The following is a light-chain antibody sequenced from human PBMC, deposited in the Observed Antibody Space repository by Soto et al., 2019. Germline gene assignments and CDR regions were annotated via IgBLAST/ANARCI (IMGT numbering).Light chain of an antibody. CDR2: KAS. CDR1: QSISAW. V-gene: IGKV1-5*03. CDR3: QQYNSYSLT. J-gene: IGKJ4*01. Sequence: DIPMTQSPSTLSASVGDRVTITCRASQSISAWLAWYQQKPGKAPKLLIYKASSLESGVPSRFSGSGSGTEFILTISSLQPDDFATYYCQQYNSYSLTFGGGTKVEIK.